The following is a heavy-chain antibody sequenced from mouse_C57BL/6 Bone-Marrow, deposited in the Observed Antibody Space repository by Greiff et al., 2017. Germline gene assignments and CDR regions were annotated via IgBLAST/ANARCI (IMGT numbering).Heavy chain of an antibody. Sequence: VQLQQSGAELVRPGASVKLSCTASGFTITDDYMHWVKQRPEQGLEWIGWIDPENGDTEYAWKFQGKATITADTSSNTAYLQLSSLTCEDTAVYYCSTPLDYWGQGTTLTVSS. CDR2: IDPENGDT. CDR1: GFTITDDY. CDR3: STPLDY. V-gene: IGHV14-4*01. J-gene: IGHJ2*01.